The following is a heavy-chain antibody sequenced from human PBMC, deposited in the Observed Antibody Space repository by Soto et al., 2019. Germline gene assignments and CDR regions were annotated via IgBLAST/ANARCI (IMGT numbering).Heavy chain of an antibody. V-gene: IGHV3-23*01. Sequence: GSLRLSCAASGFTFTSYAMSWVRQAPGKGLEWVSTISGSGGSTYYADSVKGRFTISRDNSKNTLYVLMNSLRAGDTAVYYCARGLRVYSSNFDYWGQGTLVTVSS. D-gene: IGHD5-18*01. CDR1: GFTFTSYA. CDR2: ISGSGGST. J-gene: IGHJ4*02. CDR3: ARGLRVYSSNFDY.